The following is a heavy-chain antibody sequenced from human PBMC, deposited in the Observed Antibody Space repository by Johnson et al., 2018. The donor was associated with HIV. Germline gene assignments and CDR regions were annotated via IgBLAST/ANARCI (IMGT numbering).Heavy chain of an antibody. CDR2: INSDGSTT. J-gene: IGHJ3*02. Sequence: VQLVESGGGVVRPGGSLRLSCAVSGFTFEDYGMSWVRQAPGKGLEWVSRINSDGSTTSYADSVRGRFTLSRDNSKNTVYLQMNSLRAEDTALYYCAKEVAYCGGDCYAGAFDIWGQGTMVTVSS. D-gene: IGHD2-21*01. CDR3: AKEVAYCGGDCYAGAFDI. V-gene: IGHV3-20*04. CDR1: GFTFEDYG.